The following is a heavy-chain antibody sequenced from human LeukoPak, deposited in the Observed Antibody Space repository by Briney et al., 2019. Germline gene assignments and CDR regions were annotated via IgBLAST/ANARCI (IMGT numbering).Heavy chain of an antibody. CDR2: IRYDGSNK. CDR3: ARDPVVATKDNWFDP. J-gene: IGHJ5*02. V-gene: IGHV3-30*02. CDR1: GFTFSSYG. Sequence: GGSLRLSCAASGFTFSSYGMHWVRQAPGKGLEWVAFIRYDGSNKYYADSVKGRFTISRDNSKNTLYLQMNSLRAEDTAVYYCARDPVVATKDNWFDPWGQGTLVTVSS. D-gene: IGHD2-15*01.